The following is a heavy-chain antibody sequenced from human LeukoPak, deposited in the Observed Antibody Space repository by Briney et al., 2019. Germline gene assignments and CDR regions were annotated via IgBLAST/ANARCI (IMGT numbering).Heavy chain of an antibody. V-gene: IGHV3-53*01. CDR3: ARRAGAYTHPYDY. CDR2: IYSAGST. J-gene: IGHJ4*02. Sequence: GGSLRLSCAASGFTFSSYTMSWVRQAPGKGLEWVSFIYSAGSTHYSDSVKGRFTISIDNSKNTLYLQMNSLRAEDTAVYYCARRAGAYTHPYDYWGQGTLVTVS. D-gene: IGHD3-16*01. CDR1: GFTFSSYT.